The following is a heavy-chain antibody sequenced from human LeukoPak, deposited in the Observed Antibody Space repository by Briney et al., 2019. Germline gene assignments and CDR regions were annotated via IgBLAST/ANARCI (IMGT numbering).Heavy chain of an antibody. J-gene: IGHJ6*02. V-gene: IGHV4-4*02. CDR2: IYHSGST. CDR1: GGSISSSNW. CDR3: ARDRMIGDYYDSSGYYRRGYYYGMDV. D-gene: IGHD3-22*01. Sequence: SGTLSLTCAVSGGSISSSNWWSWVRQPPGKGLEWIGEIYHSGSTNYNPSLKSRVTISVDKSKNQFSLKLSSVTAADTAVYYCARDRMIGDYYDSSGYYRRGYYYGMDVWGQGTTVTVSS.